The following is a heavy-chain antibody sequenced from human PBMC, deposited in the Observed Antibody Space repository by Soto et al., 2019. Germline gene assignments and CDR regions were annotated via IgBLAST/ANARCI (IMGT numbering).Heavy chain of an antibody. D-gene: IGHD3-3*01. CDR1: GFPFSTYA. CDR3: AKEKDFWSGYSVY. V-gene: IGHV3-23*01. Sequence: PGGSLRLSCAASGFPFSTYAMSWVRQAPGKGLEWVSAISGSGGSTYYADSVKGRFTISRDNSKNTLYLQMNSLRAEDTAVYYCAKEKDFWSGYSVYWCQGTLVTVSS. CDR2: ISGSGGST. J-gene: IGHJ4*02.